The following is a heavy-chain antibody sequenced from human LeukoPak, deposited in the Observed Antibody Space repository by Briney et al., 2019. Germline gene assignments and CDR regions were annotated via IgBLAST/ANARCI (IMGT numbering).Heavy chain of an antibody. D-gene: IGHD3-22*01. J-gene: IGHJ4*02. CDR3: ARAVYYYDSSGSSEFDY. V-gene: IGHV3-7*04. CDR2: IKKDGSEK. Sequence: GGSLRLSCAASGFTFSRYWMSWVRQAPGKGLEWVANIKKDGSEKYYVDSVKGRFTISRDNAKNSLYPQMNSLRAEDTAVYYCARAVYYYDSSGSSEFDYWGQGTLVTVSS. CDR1: GFTFSRYW.